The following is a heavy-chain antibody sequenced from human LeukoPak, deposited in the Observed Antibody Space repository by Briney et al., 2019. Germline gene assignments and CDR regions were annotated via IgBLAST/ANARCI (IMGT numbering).Heavy chain of an antibody. D-gene: IGHD6-19*01. CDR2: ISGTGGST. CDR1: GFTFSSYA. J-gene: IGHJ4*02. Sequence: GGSLRLSCAASGFTFSSYAMSWVRQTPGKGLEWVSVISGTGGSTYYADSVKGRFTISRDNSKNTLYLQMNSLRAEDTAVYYCAREWQWLVRYFDYWGQGTLVTVSS. V-gene: IGHV3-23*01. CDR3: AREWQWLVRYFDY.